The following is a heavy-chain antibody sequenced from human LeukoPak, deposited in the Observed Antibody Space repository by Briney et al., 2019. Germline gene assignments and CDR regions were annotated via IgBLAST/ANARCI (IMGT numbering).Heavy chain of an antibody. CDR2: INPSGGST. D-gene: IGHD3-22*01. Sequence: GASVKVSCKASGYTFTSYYMHWLRQAPGQGLEWMGIINPSGGSTNYAQKFQGRVTMTRDMSTSTVYMELSSVRSEDTAVYYCAREPFADYDSSGNLPSPFDYWGQGTLVTASS. CDR3: AREPFADYDSSGNLPSPFDY. V-gene: IGHV1-46*01. J-gene: IGHJ4*02. CDR1: GYTFTSYY.